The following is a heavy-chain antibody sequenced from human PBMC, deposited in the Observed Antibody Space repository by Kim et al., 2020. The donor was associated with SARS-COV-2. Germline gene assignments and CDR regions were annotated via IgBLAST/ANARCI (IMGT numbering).Heavy chain of an antibody. V-gene: IGHV3-23*01. J-gene: IGHJ4*02. Sequence: GGSLRLSCAASGFTFSSYAMSWVRQAPGKGLEWVSAISGSGGSTYYADSVKGRFTISRDNSKNTLYLQMNSLRAEDTAVYYCAGGNGSGSYYHNPFDYWGQGTLVTVSS. D-gene: IGHD3-10*01. CDR3: AGGNGSGSYYHNPFDY. CDR1: GFTFSSYA. CDR2: ISGSGGST.